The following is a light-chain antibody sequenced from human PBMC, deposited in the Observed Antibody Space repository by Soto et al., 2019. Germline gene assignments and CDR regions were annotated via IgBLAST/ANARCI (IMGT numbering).Light chain of an antibody. V-gene: IGLV2-8*01. CDR1: SSDVGDYNY. CDR2: EVT. CDR3: SSYAGRNNVI. J-gene: IGLJ2*01. Sequence: QSALTQPPSASGSPGQSVTISCTGTSSDVGDYNYVSWYQQHPGKAPKLMIYEVTKRPSGVPDRVSGSKSGNTASLTVSGLRAEDEADYFCSSYAGRNNVIFGGGTKVTVL.